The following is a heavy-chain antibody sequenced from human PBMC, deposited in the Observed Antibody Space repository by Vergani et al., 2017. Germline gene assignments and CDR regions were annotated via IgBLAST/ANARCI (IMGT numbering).Heavy chain of an antibody. CDR2: IWYDGSNK. Sequence: QVQLVESGGGVVQPGRSLRLSCAASGFTFSSYGMHWVRQAPGKGLEWVAVIWYDGSNKYYADSVKGRFTISRDNSKNTLYLQMNSLRAEDTAVYYCARETDWQIGSGWSSYYFDYWGQGTLVTVSS. CDR3: ARETDWQIGSGWSSYYFDY. V-gene: IGHV3-33*01. J-gene: IGHJ4*02. D-gene: IGHD6-19*01. CDR1: GFTFSSYG.